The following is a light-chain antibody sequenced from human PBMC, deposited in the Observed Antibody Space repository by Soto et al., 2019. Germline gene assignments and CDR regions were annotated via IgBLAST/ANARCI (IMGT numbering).Light chain of an antibody. CDR3: SSYTSSSFVV. CDR1: SSDVGGYNY. CDR2: EVS. J-gene: IGLJ2*01. Sequence: QSALTQPASVSGSPGQSITISCTGTSSDVGGYNYVSWYQQHPGKAPKLMIYEVSNRPSGVSNRFSGSESGNTASLTISGLQAEDEADYYCSSYTSSSFVVFGGGTQLTVL. V-gene: IGLV2-14*01.